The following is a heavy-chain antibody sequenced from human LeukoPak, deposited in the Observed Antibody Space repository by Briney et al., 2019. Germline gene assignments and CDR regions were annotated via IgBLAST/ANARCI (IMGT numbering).Heavy chain of an antibody. V-gene: IGHV1-18*01. J-gene: IGHJ4*02. D-gene: IGHD6-19*01. Sequence: ASVKVSCKASGYTFTSYGISWVRQAPGQGLEWMGWISAYNGNTNYAQKLQGRVTMTTDTSTSTAYMELRSLRSDDTAVYYCARDWGIAVAGTSDYWGQGTLVTVSS. CDR1: GYTFTSYG. CDR2: ISAYNGNT. CDR3: ARDWGIAVAGTSDY.